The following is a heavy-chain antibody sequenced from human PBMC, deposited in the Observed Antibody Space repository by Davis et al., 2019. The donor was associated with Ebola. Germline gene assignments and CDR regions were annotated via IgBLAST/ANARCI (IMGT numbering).Heavy chain of an antibody. J-gene: IGHJ5*02. Sequence: SETLSLTCTVDGGSFSGYYWTWIRQPPGKGLEWIAEINHSGSTNYNPSLKSRVTMSVDTSKNQFSLKLRSVTAADTAVYYCARGPDLGLNWFDRWGQGTLVTVSS. CDR1: GGSFSGYY. CDR3: ARGPDLGLNWFDR. CDR2: INHSGST. V-gene: IGHV4-34*01.